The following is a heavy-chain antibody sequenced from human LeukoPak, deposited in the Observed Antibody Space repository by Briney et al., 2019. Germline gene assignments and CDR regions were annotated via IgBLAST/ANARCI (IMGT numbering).Heavy chain of an antibody. CDR1: GGSFSGYY. Sequence: SETLSLTCAVYGGSFSGYYWGWIRQPPGKGLEWIGSIYYSGSTYYNPSLKSRVTISVDTSKNQFSLKLSSVTAADTAVYYCASLPPPSIYDFWSGYYWGDYFDYWGQGTLVAVSS. CDR3: ASLPPPSIYDFWSGYYWGDYFDY. D-gene: IGHD3-3*01. V-gene: IGHV4-39*01. J-gene: IGHJ4*02. CDR2: IYYSGST.